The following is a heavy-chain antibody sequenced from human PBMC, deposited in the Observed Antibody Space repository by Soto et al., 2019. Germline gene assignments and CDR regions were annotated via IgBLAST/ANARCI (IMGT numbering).Heavy chain of an antibody. D-gene: IGHD3-22*01. V-gene: IGHV1-58*01. CDR2: IVVGSGNT. CDR1: GFTFTSSA. J-gene: IGHJ4*02. CDR3: AADNYYYDSSGYITDY. Sequence: ASVKVSCKGSGFTFTSSAVGWLRHARGQRLEWIGWIVVGSGNTNYAQKFQERVTITRDMSTSTAYMELSSLRSEDTAVYYCAADNYYYDSSGYITDYWGQGTLVTVPQ.